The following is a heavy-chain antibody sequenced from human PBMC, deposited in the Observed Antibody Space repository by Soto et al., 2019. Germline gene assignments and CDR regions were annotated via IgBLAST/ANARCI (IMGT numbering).Heavy chain of an antibody. CDR2: IYYSGST. D-gene: IGHD6-13*01. J-gene: IGHJ6*02. CDR3: ARGVGGSSWYKTNGDYYYGMDV. Sequence: KSSETLSLTCTVSGGSIISYYWSWIRQPPGKGLEWIGYIYYSGSTNYNPSLKSRVTISVDTSKNQFSLKLSSVTAADTAVYYCARGVGGSSWYKTNGDYYYGMDVWGQGTTVTVSS. CDR1: GGSIISYY. V-gene: IGHV4-59*01.